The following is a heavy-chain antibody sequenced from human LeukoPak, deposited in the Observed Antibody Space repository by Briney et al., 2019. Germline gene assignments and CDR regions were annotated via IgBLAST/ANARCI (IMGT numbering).Heavy chain of an antibody. J-gene: IGHJ4*02. CDR3: ARDGHSAYDWDPLDY. CDR1: GYTFTSYG. CDR2: ISAYNGNT. D-gene: IGHD5-12*01. Sequence: ASVKVSCKASGYTFTSYGISWVRQAPGQGLEWMGWISAYNGNTNYAQKLQGRVTMTTDTSTSTAYMELRSLRSDDTAVYYCARDGHSAYDWDPLDYWGQGTLVTVSS. V-gene: IGHV1-18*01.